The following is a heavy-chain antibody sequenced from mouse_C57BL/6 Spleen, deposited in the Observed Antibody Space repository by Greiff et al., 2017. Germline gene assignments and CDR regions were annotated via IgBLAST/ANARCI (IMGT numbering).Heavy chain of an antibody. J-gene: IGHJ2*01. V-gene: IGHV5-16*01. CDR2: INYNGSST. Sequence: EVMLVESEGGLVQPGSSMKLSCTASGFTFSDYYMAWVRQVPEKGLEWVANINYNGSSTYYLDSLKSRFIISRDNAKNILYLQMSSLKSEDTATYYCARAYGSSPFDYWGQGTTLTVSS. CDR1: GFTFSDYY. CDR3: ARAYGSSPFDY. D-gene: IGHD1-1*01.